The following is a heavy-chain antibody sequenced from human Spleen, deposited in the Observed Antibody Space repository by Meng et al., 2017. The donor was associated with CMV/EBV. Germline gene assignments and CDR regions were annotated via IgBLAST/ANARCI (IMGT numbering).Heavy chain of an antibody. D-gene: IGHD3-9*01. J-gene: IGHJ4*02. CDR1: GFIFRSHA. CDR2: ISGSGNGT. V-gene: IGHV3-23*01. Sequence: GESLKISCAASGFIFRSHAMSWMRQSPGKGLEWDSTISGSGNGTYYSDSLKGRFTISRDNSKNPLYLQMYSLRAEDAAVYYCAKAGPYYDLLTGYFKMEYYFDYWGQGTLVTVSS. CDR3: AKAGPYYDLLTGYFKMEYYFDY.